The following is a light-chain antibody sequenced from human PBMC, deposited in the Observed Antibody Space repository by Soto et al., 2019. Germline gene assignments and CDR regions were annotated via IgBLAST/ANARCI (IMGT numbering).Light chain of an antibody. V-gene: IGKV2-30*01. J-gene: IGKJ4*01. CDR3: MRGTHWPLP. Sequence: DVVMTQSPLSLPVTLGQPASISCRSSQSLVYSDGNTYLNWFQQRPGQSPRRLIYKVSNRDSGVPDRFSGSGSGTDFTLKISRVEAEDVGVYYCMRGTHWPLPFGGGTKVEIK. CDR2: KVS. CDR1: QSLVYSDGNTY.